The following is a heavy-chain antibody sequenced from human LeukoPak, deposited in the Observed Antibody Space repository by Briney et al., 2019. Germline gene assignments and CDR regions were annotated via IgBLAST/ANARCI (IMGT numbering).Heavy chain of an antibody. CDR2: ITSSGTTV. J-gene: IGHJ4*02. D-gene: IGHD4-17*01. CDR1: GFTFSDYY. CDR3: GRGHYGIDY. V-gene: IGHV3-11*01. Sequence: GGSLRLSCAASGFTFSDYYMTWFRQAPGKGLEWISYITSSGTTVYYADSVKGRSTISRDNARNSLYLQMNSLRVEDTAVYYCGRGHYGIDYWGQGTLVTVSS.